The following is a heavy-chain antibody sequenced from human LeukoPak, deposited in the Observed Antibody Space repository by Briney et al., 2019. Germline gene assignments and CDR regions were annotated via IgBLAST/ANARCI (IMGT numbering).Heavy chain of an antibody. CDR1: GGSISSSSHY. CDR2: IYYSGST. CDR3: ASPYYDILSGYYNWAFDI. V-gene: IGHV4-39*01. J-gene: IGHJ3*02. Sequence: SETLSLTCTVSGGSISSSSHYWGWIRQPPGKGLEWIGSIYYSGSTYYNPSLKSRVTISVDTSKNQFSLKLSSVTAADTAVYYCASPYYDILSGYYNWAFDIWDQGTMVTVSS. D-gene: IGHD3-9*01.